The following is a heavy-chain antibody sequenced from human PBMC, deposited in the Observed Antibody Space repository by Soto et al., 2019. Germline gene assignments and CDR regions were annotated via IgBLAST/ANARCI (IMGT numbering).Heavy chain of an antibody. V-gene: IGHV3-23*01. J-gene: IGHJ4*02. CDR1: GFTFSSYA. Sequence: PGGSLRLSCAASGFTFSSYAMSWVRQAPGKGLEWVSAISGSGGSTYYADSVKGRFTISRDNSKNTLYLQMNSLRAEDTAVYYCAKVSYYYYSSGYSSKTPNDYCGQGTLVTVSS. CDR3: AKVSYYYYSSGYSSKTPNDY. CDR2: ISGSGGST. D-gene: IGHD3-22*01.